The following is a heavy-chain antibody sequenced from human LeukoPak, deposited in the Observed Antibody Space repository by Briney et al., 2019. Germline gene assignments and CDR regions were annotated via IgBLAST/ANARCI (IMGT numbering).Heavy chain of an antibody. V-gene: IGHV4-39*01. D-gene: IGHD5-24*01. J-gene: IGHJ4*02. CDR3: ARQGDGYNYSYYFDY. CDR1: GGSISSSSYH. Sequence: PSETLSLTCTVSGGSISSSSYHWGWIRQPPGKGLEWIGSIYYSGSTYYNPSLKSRVTISVDTSKNQFSLKLSSVTAADTAVYYCARQGDGYNYSYYFDYWGQGTLVTVSS. CDR2: IYYSGST.